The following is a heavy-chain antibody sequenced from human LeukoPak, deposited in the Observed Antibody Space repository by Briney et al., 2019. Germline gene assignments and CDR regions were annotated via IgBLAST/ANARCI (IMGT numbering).Heavy chain of an antibody. J-gene: IGHJ6*03. CDR2: TDHGGSA. CDR3: ARDRVGQQLVGRKYYYYYMDV. CDR1: GGSFSGYY. V-gene: IGHV4-34*01. D-gene: IGHD6-13*01. Sequence: PSGTLSLTCAVYGGSFSGYYWNWVRQPPGKGLEWIGETDHGGSAKYNPSLKSRATISVDTSKNQFSLSLNSMTAADTAVYYCARDRVGQQLVGRKYYYYYMDVWGKGTTVTISS.